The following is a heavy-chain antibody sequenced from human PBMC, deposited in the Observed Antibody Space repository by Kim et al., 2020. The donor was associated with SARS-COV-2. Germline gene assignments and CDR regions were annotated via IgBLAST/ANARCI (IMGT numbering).Heavy chain of an antibody. V-gene: IGHV6-1*01. J-gene: IGHJ4*02. Sequence: WYNDYAVTVKSRITINPDTSKNQFSLQLNSVTPEDTAVYYCARDVGSSWHWGQGTLVTVSS. CDR2: WYN. CDR3: ARDVGSSWH. D-gene: IGHD6-13*01.